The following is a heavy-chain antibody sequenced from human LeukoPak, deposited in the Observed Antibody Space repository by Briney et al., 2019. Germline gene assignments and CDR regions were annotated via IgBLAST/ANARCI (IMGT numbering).Heavy chain of an antibody. D-gene: IGHD3-22*01. V-gene: IGHV1-69*05. CDR1: GGTFSSYA. J-gene: IGHJ4*02. CDR2: IIPIFGTA. CDR3: AREDSSGYYYDGGY. Sequence: SVKVSCKASGGTFSSYAISWVRHAPGQWLDWMGGIIPIFGTANYAQKFQGRVPITTDESTSADYMELSSLRSEDTAVYYCAREDSSGYYYDGGYWGQGTLVTVSS.